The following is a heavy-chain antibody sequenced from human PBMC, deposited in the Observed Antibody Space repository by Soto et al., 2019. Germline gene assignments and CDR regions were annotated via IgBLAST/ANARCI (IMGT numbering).Heavy chain of an antibody. CDR1: GGSISSVGYY. J-gene: IGHJ4*02. Sequence: QVQLQESGPGLVKPSQTLSLTCTVSGGSISSVGYYWGWIRQHPGKGLEWIGYIYYSGSTNYNPSLKSRVTISVETSKNQFSRKLSSVTAADTGVYYCASGGFGVVSHFDYWGQGTLVTVSS. CDR2: IYYSGST. V-gene: IGHV4-31*03. D-gene: IGHD3-3*01. CDR3: ASGGFGVVSHFDY.